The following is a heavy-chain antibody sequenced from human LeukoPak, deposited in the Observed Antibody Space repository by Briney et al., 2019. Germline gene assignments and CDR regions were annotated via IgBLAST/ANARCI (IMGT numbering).Heavy chain of an antibody. CDR2: ISWNSGSI. J-gene: IGHJ6*02. D-gene: IGHD6-13*01. Sequence: GRSLRLSCAASGFTFDDYAMHWVRQAPGKGLEWVSGISWNSGSIGYADSVKGRFTISRDNAKNSLYLQMNSLRAEDTALYYCAKALYSSSYYGMDLWGQGTTVTVSS. V-gene: IGHV3-9*01. CDR3: AKALYSSSYYGMDL. CDR1: GFTFDDYA.